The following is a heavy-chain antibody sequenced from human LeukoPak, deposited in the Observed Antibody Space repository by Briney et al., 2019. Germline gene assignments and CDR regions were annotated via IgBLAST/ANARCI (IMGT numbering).Heavy chain of an antibody. V-gene: IGHV3-7*01. CDR3: ANIDPYFDY. J-gene: IGHJ4*02. D-gene: IGHD3-9*01. Sequence: GGSLRLSCEGSGFTFSNYWMGWVRQAPGKGLQWVANIKTDGSEKYYVDSVKGRFTISRDNAKNSLYLQMNSLRAEDTAVYYCANIDPYFDYWGQGTLVTVSS. CDR2: IKTDGSEK. CDR1: GFTFSNYW.